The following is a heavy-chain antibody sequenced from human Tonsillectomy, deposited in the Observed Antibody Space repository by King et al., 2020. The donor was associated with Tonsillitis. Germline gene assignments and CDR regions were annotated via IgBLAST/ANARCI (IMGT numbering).Heavy chain of an antibody. CDR2: IKQDGSEK. CDR3: ARDNMVVVPATSTFDY. V-gene: IGHV3-7*01. Sequence: VQLVESGGGLVQPGGSLRLSCAASGFTFSTYWMSWVRQAPGKGLEWVANIKQDGSEKYYVDSVKGRFTISRDNAKNSLYLQMNSLRAEDTAVYYCARDNMVVVPATSTFDYWGQGALVTVSS. J-gene: IGHJ4*02. D-gene: IGHD2-21*02. CDR1: GFTFSTYW.